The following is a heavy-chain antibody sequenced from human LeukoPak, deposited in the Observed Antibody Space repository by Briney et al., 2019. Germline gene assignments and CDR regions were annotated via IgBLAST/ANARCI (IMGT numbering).Heavy chain of an antibody. CDR2: ITSSGTYI. D-gene: IGHD5-12*01. CDR3: ARRGYPVYYYYMDV. Sequence: GGSLRLSCAASGFTFSNYNMNWVRQAPGKAMDWVSSITSSGTYIFYADSVKGRFTISRDNAKNSLYLQMNSLRADDTAVYYCARRGYPVYYYYMDVWGKGTTVTISS. V-gene: IGHV3-21*04. J-gene: IGHJ6*03. CDR1: GFTFSNYN.